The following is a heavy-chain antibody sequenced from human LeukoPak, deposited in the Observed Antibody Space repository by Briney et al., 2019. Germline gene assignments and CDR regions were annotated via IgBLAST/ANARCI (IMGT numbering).Heavy chain of an antibody. J-gene: IGHJ3*02. CDR3: ARSSTQVVVPAADGAFDI. CDR2: IIPILGTA. D-gene: IGHD2-2*01. CDR1: GGTFSSYT. Sequence: SVKVSCKASGGTFSSYTISWVRQAPGQGLEWMGRIIPILGTANYAQKFQGRVTITADKSTSTAYMELSSLRSEDTAVYYCARSSTQVVVPAADGAFDIWGQGTMVTVSS. V-gene: IGHV1-69*08.